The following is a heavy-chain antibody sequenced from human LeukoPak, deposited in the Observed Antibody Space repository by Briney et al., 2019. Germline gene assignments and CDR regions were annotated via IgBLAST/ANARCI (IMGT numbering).Heavy chain of an antibody. V-gene: IGHV4-39*01. Sequence: SETLSLTCNVTGGSISSSHNWGWIRQSPGKGLEWIGSVYYTGSTHYNPSLKSRVSISADTSKNLFSLNLSSVTVADTAVYFCARRDMAVLGAVIFDYWGQGILVNVSS. CDR3: ARRDMAVLGAVIFDY. D-gene: IGHD2-21*01. J-gene: IGHJ4*02. CDR1: GGSISSSHN. CDR2: VYYTGST.